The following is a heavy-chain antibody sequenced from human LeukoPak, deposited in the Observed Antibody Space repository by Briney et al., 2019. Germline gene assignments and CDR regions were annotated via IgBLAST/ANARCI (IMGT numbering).Heavy chain of an antibody. CDR2: INHSGST. Sequence: SETLSLTCAVYGGSFSGYYWSWIRQPPGKGLEWIGEINHSGSTNYNPSLKSRVTISVDTSKNQLSLKLSSVTAADTAVYYCARGEYSSGWYLSYGMDVWGQGTTVTVSS. V-gene: IGHV4-34*01. CDR1: GGSFSGYY. J-gene: IGHJ6*02. D-gene: IGHD6-19*01. CDR3: ARGEYSSGWYLSYGMDV.